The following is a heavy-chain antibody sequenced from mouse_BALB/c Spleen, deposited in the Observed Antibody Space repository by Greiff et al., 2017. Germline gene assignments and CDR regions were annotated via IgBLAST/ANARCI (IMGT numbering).Heavy chain of an antibody. V-gene: IGHV14-3*02. J-gene: IGHJ4*01. Sequence: EVQLQESGAELVKPGASVKLSCTASGFNIKDTYMHWVKQRPEQGLEWIGRIDPANGNTKYDPKFQGKATITADTSSNTAYLQLSSLTSEDTAVYYCARGLRRAMDYWGQGTSVTVSS. CDR3: ARGLRRAMDY. CDR2: IDPANGNT. CDR1: GFNIKDTY. D-gene: IGHD2-4*01.